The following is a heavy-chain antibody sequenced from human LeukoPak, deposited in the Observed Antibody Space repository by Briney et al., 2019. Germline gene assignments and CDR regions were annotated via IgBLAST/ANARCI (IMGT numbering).Heavy chain of an antibody. Sequence: SVKVSCKASGGTFSSYAISWVRQAPGQGLEWMGRIIPILGIANYAQKFQGRVTITADKSTSTAYMELSSLRSEHTAVYYCARPLRYFDWLIFDYWGQGTLVTLSS. CDR2: IIPILGIA. CDR1: GGTFSSYA. V-gene: IGHV1-69*04. D-gene: IGHD3-9*01. CDR3: ARPLRYFDWLIFDY. J-gene: IGHJ4*02.